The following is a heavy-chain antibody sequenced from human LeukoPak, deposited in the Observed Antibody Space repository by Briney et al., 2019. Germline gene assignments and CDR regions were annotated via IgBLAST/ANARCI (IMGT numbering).Heavy chain of an antibody. J-gene: IGHJ4*02. CDR1: RNTFTNYW. D-gene: IGHD3-22*01. V-gene: IGHV5-51*01. CDR3: ARRTYYYDSSGYYFDY. Sequence: GESLKISCKGSRNTFTNYWIGWVRQLPGKGLEWMGIIYPGDSDTRYSPSFQGQVTISADKSISTAYLQWSSLKASDTAMYYCARRTYYYDSSGYYFDYWGQGTLVTVSS. CDR2: IYPGDSDT.